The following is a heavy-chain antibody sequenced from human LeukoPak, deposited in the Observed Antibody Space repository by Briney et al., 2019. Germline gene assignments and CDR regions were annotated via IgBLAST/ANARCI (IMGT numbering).Heavy chain of an antibody. Sequence: GGSLRLSCAASGFTFSSYAMHWVRQAPGKGLEWVAVISYDGSNKYYADSVKGRFTISRDNSKNTLYLQMNSLRSDDTAVYYCARERSNIQAKAMGGSWLDPWGQGVLVTVSS. V-gene: IGHV3-30-3*01. D-gene: IGHD1-26*01. J-gene: IGHJ5*02. CDR1: GFTFSSYA. CDR3: ARERSNIQAKAMGGSWLDP. CDR2: ISYDGSNK.